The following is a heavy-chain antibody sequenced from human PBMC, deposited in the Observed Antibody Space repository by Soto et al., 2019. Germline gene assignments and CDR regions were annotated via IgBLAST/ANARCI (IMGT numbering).Heavy chain of an antibody. V-gene: IGHV3-21*01. CDR3: ARVGRYSGYDLSAAGY. J-gene: IGHJ4*02. CDR1: GFTFSSYS. CDR2: ISSSSSYI. Sequence: EVQLVESGGGLVKPGGSLRLSCAASGFTFSSYSMNWVRQAPGKGLEWVSSISSSSSYIYYADSVKGRFTISRDNAKNSLYLQMNSLRAEDTAVFYCARVGRYSGYDLSAAGYWGQGTLVTVSS. D-gene: IGHD5-12*01.